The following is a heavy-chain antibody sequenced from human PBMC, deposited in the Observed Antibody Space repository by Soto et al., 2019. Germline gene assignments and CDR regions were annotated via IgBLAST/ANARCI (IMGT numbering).Heavy chain of an antibody. D-gene: IGHD6-19*01. V-gene: IGHV5-51*01. CDR3: TRPQSSGWYYY. CDR2: INPADSDI. Sequence: ESLTISCKGSGYSFINHWIAWVRQMPGKGLEWMGIINPADSDIRYSPSFQGQITISADKSISTAYLQWSSLKASDTATYYCTRPQSSGWYYYWGKGILVTVSS. J-gene: IGHJ4*02. CDR1: GYSFINHW.